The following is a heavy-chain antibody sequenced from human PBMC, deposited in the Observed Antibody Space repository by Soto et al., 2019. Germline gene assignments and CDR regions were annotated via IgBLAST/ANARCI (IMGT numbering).Heavy chain of an antibody. V-gene: IGHV4-39*01. D-gene: IGHD3-3*01. J-gene: IGHJ6*03. CDR3: AIPGRFLEWLRPYYYYSYMDV. Sequence: SETLSLTCTVSGGSISSSSYYWGWIRQPPGKGLEWIGSIYYSGSTYYNPSLKSRVTISVDTSKNQFSLKLSSVTAADTAVYYCAIPGRFLEWLRPYYYYSYMDVWGKGTTVTVSS. CDR1: GGSISSSSYY. CDR2: IYYSGST.